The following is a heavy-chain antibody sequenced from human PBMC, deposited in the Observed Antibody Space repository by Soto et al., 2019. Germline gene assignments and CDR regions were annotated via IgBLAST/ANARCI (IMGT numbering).Heavy chain of an antibody. CDR2: ITPFNGNT. V-gene: IGHV1-45*02. CDR3: ARSAGIAAAGIEAAFDI. D-gene: IGHD6-13*01. CDR1: GDRLTSGG. Sequence: GTSVNLSCKASGDRLTSGGLSWVRQATGQGLEWMGWITPFNGNTNYAQKFQDRVTITRDRSMSTAYMELSSLRSEDTAMYYCARSAGIAAAGIEAAFDIWGQGTMVTVSS. J-gene: IGHJ3*02.